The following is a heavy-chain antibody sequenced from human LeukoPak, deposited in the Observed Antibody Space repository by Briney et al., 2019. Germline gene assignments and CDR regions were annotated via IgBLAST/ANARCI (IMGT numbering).Heavy chain of an antibody. D-gene: IGHD4-23*01. J-gene: IGHJ4*02. CDR2: ISGSGDRT. CDR1: GFTFNTYG. V-gene: IGHV3-23*01. Sequence: PGGSLRLSCAASGFTFNTYGMSWVRQAPGKGLEWVSIISGSGDRTYYADSVKGRFTISRDNSENTLYLQMNSLRVEDTAVYSCAKSSLSGYGGNDYYFDYWGQGTLVTVSS. CDR3: AKSSLSGYGGNDYYFDY.